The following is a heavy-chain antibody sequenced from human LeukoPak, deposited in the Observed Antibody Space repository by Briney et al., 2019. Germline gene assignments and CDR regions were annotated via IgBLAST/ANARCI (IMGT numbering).Heavy chain of an antibody. CDR3: ARVGSTSYNWFDP. CDR1: GFTFSRYT. CDR2: ISSSSSTI. Sequence: GGSLRLSCAASGFTFSRYTMNWVRQAPGKGLEWVSYISSSSSTIYYADSVKGRFTISRDNAKNSLYLQMNSLRAEDTAVYYCARVGSTSYNWFDPWGQGTLVTVSS. D-gene: IGHD6-13*01. J-gene: IGHJ5*02. V-gene: IGHV3-48*01.